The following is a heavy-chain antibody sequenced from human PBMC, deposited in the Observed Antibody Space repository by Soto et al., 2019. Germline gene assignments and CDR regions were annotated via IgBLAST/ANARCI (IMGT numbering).Heavy chain of an antibody. V-gene: IGHV3-30*03. D-gene: IGHD1-1*01. J-gene: IGHJ6*02. CDR2: TTYDGGIT. CDR3: AGALENPYFYYGLNV. CDR1: GFSFSSYG. Sequence: PGGSLRLSCAASGFSFSSYGMEWVRLAPGKGLEWVAATTYDGGITHYVDSVKGRFTISRDNSKNTLYLQMNSLRVEDTATYYCAGALENPYFYYGLNVWGQGTTVTVSS.